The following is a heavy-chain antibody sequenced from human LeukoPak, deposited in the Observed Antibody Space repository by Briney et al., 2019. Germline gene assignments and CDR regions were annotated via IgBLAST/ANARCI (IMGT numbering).Heavy chain of an antibody. CDR1: GFTVSSNY. CDR3: ARGLVLTYYYFES. V-gene: IGHV3-66*01. D-gene: IGHD2-8*02. CDR2: ILGGGGT. J-gene: IGHJ4*02. Sequence: PGGSLRLSCAAPGFTVSSNYMTWVRQAPGEGLEWVSVILGGGGTYYADSVKGRFTISRDNSKNTLYLQMNSLRAEDTAVYYCARGLVLTYYYFESWGQGTLVTVSS.